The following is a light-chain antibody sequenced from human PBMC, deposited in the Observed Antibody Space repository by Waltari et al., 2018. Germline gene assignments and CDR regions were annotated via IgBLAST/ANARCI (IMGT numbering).Light chain of an antibody. CDR2: DAP. V-gene: IGKV3-11*01. CDR3: QQRGSWPLT. CDR1: QSISDF. J-gene: IGKJ4*01. Sequence: EIVLTQSPPTLSLSPGERVTPSCRPSQSISDFLAWYPKRPGRSPRLLIYDAPTRATGIPTRFSGSGSGTDFTLTISSLEPEDVAVYFCQQRGSWPLTFGGGTRVDI.